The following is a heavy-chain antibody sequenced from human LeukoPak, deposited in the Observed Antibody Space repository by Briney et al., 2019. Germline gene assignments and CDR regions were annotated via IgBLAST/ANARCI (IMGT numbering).Heavy chain of an antibody. CDR1: GYTFTSYG. J-gene: IGHJ3*02. CDR3: ARGSPYSSSWYGAFDI. Sequence: GASVKVSCKASGYTFTSYGISWVRQAPGQGLEWMGWISAYNGNTNYAQKLQGRVTMATDTSTSTAYMELSSLRSEDTAVYYCARGSPYSSSWYGAFDIWGQGTMVTVSS. V-gene: IGHV1-18*01. D-gene: IGHD6-13*01. CDR2: ISAYNGNT.